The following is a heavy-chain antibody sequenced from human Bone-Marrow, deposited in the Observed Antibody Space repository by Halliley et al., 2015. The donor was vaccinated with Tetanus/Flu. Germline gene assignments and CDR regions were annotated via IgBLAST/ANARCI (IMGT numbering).Heavy chain of an antibody. CDR2: LHSDDST. D-gene: IGHD2-2*01. Sequence: REWVSTLHSDDSTHYADPVEGRFTISRDNSKNTLYLKMSSLRAEDTAVYSCARHASDTSSYFPPWGQGTLFTVSS. J-gene: IGHJ5*02. CDR3: ARHASDTSSYFPP. V-gene: IGHV3-53*01.